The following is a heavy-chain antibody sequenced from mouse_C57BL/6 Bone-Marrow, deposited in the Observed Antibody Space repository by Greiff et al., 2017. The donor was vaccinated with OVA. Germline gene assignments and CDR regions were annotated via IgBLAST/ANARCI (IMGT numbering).Heavy chain of an antibody. V-gene: IGHV1-54*01. CDR1: GYAFTNYL. Sequence: VQLVESGAELVRPGTSVKLSCKASGYAFTNYLIEWVKQRPGQGLEWIGVINPGSGGTNYNEKFKGKATLTADKSSSTAYMQLSSLTSEDSAVYFCARSYYDPARAMDYWGQGTSVTVSS. CDR2: INPGSGGT. CDR3: ARSYYDPARAMDY. J-gene: IGHJ4*01. D-gene: IGHD2-10*01.